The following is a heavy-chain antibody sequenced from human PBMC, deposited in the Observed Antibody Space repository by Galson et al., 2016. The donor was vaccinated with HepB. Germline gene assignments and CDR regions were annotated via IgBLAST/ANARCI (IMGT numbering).Heavy chain of an antibody. CDR1: GGSISSGDYY. D-gene: IGHD4-17*01. J-gene: IGHJ4*02. CDR3: ARGLREIRFGNEKCYFDY. Sequence: TLSLTCTVSGGSISSGDYYWSWIRQHPGKGLVWIGYIYYSGYTYHNPSLRSRVTKSVATSKNQFSLKLSSVTAADTAVYYCARGLREIRFGNEKCYFDYWGQGALVTVSS. CDR2: IYYSGYT. V-gene: IGHV4-31*03.